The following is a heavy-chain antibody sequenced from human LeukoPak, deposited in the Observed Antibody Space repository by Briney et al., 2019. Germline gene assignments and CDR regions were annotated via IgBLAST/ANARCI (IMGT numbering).Heavy chain of an antibody. CDR2: ISGSGGST. CDR1: GFTFSSYA. Sequence: GGSLRLSCAASGFTFSSYAMSWVRQAPGKGLEWVSAISGSGGSTYYADSVKGRFTISRDNSKNTLYLQMNSLRAEDTAVYYCAKDSGYDYDRGMDVWGQGTTVTVSS. CDR3: AKDSGYDYDRGMDV. D-gene: IGHD5-12*01. V-gene: IGHV3-23*01. J-gene: IGHJ6*02.